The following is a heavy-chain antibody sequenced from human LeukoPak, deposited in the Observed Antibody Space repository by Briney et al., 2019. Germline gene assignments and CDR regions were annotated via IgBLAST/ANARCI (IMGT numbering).Heavy chain of an antibody. Sequence: SQTLSLTCAISGDSVSNNIATWNWVRQSPSRGLEWLGRTYYRSTWYNDYAVSVRGRITVNPDTSKNQFSLHLNSVTPEDTAVYYCARRLTQYDCFDPWGQGILVTVSS. CDR3: ARRLTQYDCFDP. V-gene: IGHV6-1*01. CDR1: GDSVSNNIAT. J-gene: IGHJ5*02. CDR2: TYYRSTWYN. D-gene: IGHD2-2*01.